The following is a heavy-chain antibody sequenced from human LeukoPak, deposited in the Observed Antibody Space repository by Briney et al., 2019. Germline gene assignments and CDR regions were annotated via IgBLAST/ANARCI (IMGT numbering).Heavy chain of an antibody. D-gene: IGHD4-17*01. Sequence: GGSLRLSCAASGFTFSSHSMSWVRQAPGEGLEWVSAISPSGDSTTYRDSVKGQFTISRDNSKNTLYLQMNSLKTDDTAVYYCANYGDYQYFDCWGQGTPVTVSS. CDR1: GFTFSSHS. CDR2: ISPSGDST. V-gene: IGHV3-23*01. J-gene: IGHJ4*02. CDR3: ANYGDYQYFDC.